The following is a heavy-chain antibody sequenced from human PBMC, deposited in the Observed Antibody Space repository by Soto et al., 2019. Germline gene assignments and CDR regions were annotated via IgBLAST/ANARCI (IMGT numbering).Heavy chain of an antibody. CDR3: ARDKGDTAMGPYYYYYYMDV. V-gene: IGHV1-69*04. CDR1: GGTFSSYT. D-gene: IGHD5-18*01. J-gene: IGHJ6*03. CDR2: IIPILGIA. Sequence: SVKVSCKASGGTFSSYTISWVRQAPGQGLEWMGRIIPILGIANYAQKFQGRVTITADKSTSTAYMELSSLRSEDTAVYYCARDKGDTAMGPYYYYYYMDVWGKGTTVTVSS.